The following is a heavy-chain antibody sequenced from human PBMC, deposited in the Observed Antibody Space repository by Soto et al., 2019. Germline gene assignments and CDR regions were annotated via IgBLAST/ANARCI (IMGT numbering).Heavy chain of an antibody. V-gene: IGHV1-69*13. J-gene: IGHJ6*02. D-gene: IGHD3-10*01. CDR1: GGTFSSYA. CDR3: ARLTTLLDPARGEYYYGMDV. Sequence: GASVKVSCKASGGTFSSYAISWVRQAPGQGLEWMGGIIPIFGTANYAQKFQGRVTITADESTSTAYMELSSLRSEDTAVYYCARLTTLLDPARGEYYYGMDVWGQGTTVTVSS. CDR2: IIPIFGTA.